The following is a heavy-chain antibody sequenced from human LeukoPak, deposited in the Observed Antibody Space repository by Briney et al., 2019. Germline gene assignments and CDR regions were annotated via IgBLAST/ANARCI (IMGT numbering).Heavy chain of an antibody. Sequence: GGSLRLSCAASGLTFSSSAMSWVRQAPGKGLQWVSSISGSGDYTQYADSVKGRFTISRDNSQNTLYLLTNSLRAEDTATYYCAKDQGRDYAPYGSATHFFWGQGALVTVSS. CDR1: GLTFSSSA. CDR3: AKDQGRDYAPYGSATHFF. CDR2: ISGSGDYT. D-gene: IGHD4-17*01. V-gene: IGHV3-23*01. J-gene: IGHJ4*02.